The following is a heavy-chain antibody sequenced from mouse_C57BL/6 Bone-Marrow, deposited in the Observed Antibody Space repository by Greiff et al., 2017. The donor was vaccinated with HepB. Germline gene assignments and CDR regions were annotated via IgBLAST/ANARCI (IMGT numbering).Heavy chain of an antibody. CDR2: ISGGGGNT. Sequence: EVKLMESGGGLVKPGGSLKLSCAASGFTFSSYTMSWVRQTPEKRLEWVATISGGGGNTYYPDSVKGRFTISRDNAKNTLYLQMSSLRSEDTALYYCARLGYDYDNYFDYWGQGTTLTGSS. CDR1: GFTFSSYT. V-gene: IGHV5-9*01. J-gene: IGHJ2*01. CDR3: ARLGYDYDNYFDY. D-gene: IGHD2-4*01.